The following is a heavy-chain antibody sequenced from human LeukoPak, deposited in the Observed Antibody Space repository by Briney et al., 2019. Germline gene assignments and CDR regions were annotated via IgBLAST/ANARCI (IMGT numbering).Heavy chain of an antibody. D-gene: IGHD3-9*01. CDR2: FYDNGNT. CDR1: GFTVSSNY. CDR3: VSHSDPLTGYSFDY. V-gene: IGHV3-53*01. J-gene: IGHJ4*02. Sequence: GGSLRLSCAASGFTVSSNYMTWVRQAPGKGLEWASIFYDNGNTYYADSVKGRFTVTRDNSKNTVSLEMNSLRVDDTAVYYCVSHSDPLTGYSFDYWGQGTLVTVSS.